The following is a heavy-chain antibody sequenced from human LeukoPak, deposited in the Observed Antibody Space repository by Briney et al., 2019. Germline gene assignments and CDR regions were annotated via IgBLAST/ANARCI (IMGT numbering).Heavy chain of an antibody. CDR2: MYLSGTT. J-gene: IGHJ4*02. V-gene: IGHV4-4*02. Sequence: SETLSLTCTVSGDSINSLDLWSWVRQPPGKGLEWIGEMYLSGTTHSNPSVKSRVTISVDKSKNQFSLKLSSVTAADTAVYYCARGRRYDNSGYHVKADYWGQGTLVTVSS. CDR1: GDSINSLDL. D-gene: IGHD3-22*01. CDR3: ARGRRYDNSGYHVKADY.